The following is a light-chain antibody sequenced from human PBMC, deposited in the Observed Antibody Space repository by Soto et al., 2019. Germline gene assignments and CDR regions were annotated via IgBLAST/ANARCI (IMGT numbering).Light chain of an antibody. CDR3: CSYAGNYNYV. CDR2: DVS. J-gene: IGLJ1*01. V-gene: IGLV2-11*01. CDR1: SSDVGGYNY. Sequence: QAALPRPPSAVWSPGRAVGISCTGISSDVGGYNYVSWYQQHPGKAPNLMLYDVSKRPSGVPDRFSGSKSDHTASLTISGLQAEDEADYYCCSYAGNYNYVFGTGTKVTVL.